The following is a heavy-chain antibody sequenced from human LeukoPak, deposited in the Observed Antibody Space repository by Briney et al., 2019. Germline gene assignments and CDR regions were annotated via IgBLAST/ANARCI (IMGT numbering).Heavy chain of an antibody. CDR1: GLTFSSYG. Sequence: GGSLRLSCAASGLTFSSYGMSWVRQAPGKGLEWVSAISGSGGSTYYADSVKGRFTISRDNSKNTLYLQLNSLRAEDTALYFCAKDLVGVAVADYWGQGTLVTVSS. V-gene: IGHV3-23*01. CDR2: ISGSGGST. D-gene: IGHD2-15*01. CDR3: AKDLVGVAVADY. J-gene: IGHJ4*02.